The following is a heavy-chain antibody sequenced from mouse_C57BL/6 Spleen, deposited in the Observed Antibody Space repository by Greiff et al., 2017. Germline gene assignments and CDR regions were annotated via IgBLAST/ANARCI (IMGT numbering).Heavy chain of an antibody. Sequence: EVQLQQSGAELVRPGASVKLSCTASGFNFNDYYMHWVKQRPEQGLEWIGRIDPGDGGTDYATKFKGKATMTADTSSTTAYLQLSSLTSEDAAVYYCTTYNGSSFYAMDGWGQGTTVTVAS. J-gene: IGHJ4*01. CDR2: IDPGDGGT. CDR1: GFNFNDYY. D-gene: IGHD1-1*01. V-gene: IGHV14-1*01. CDR3: TTYNGSSFYAMDG.